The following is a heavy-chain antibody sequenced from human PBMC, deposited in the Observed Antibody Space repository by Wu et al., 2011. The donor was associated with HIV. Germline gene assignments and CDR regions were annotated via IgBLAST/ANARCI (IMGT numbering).Heavy chain of an antibody. V-gene: IGHV1-2*02. D-gene: IGHD2-8*01. CDR2: INPSSGGT. CDR3: AGSLMFNDAFDI. CDR1: GYTFNGYH. J-gene: IGHJ3*02. Sequence: QVQLVQSGAEVKKPGASVKVSCKTSGYTFNGYHMHWVRRAPGQGLEWMGWINPSSGGTTYSQNFQGRVTLTRDTSVSTVYMELSRLRSDDTALYYCAGSLMFNDAFDIWGQGTVVTVSS.